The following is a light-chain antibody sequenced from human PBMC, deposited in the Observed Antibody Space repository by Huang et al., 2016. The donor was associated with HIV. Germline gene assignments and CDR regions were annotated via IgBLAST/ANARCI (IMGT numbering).Light chain of an antibody. V-gene: IGKV1-27*01. CDR2: AAS. J-gene: IGKJ2*01. CDR3: QKYNSAPYT. CDR1: PDIRNY. Sequence: DIHMTQSPSSLSSSVGDRVTITCRASPDIRNYLAWYQQKPGTAPKLLISAASTLQSGVPSRFSGSGSGTDFTLTSGSLQPEDVATYYCQKYNSAPYTFGQGTKLEIK.